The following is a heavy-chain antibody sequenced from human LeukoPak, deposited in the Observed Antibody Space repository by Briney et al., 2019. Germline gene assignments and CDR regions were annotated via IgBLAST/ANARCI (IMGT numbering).Heavy chain of an antibody. CDR3: ASLTGTTDYYFYYMDV. V-gene: IGHV4-34*01. CDR1: GGSFSGYY. CDR2: INHSGST. J-gene: IGHJ6*03. D-gene: IGHD1-20*01. Sequence: SETLSLTCAVYGGSFSGYYWSWIRQPPGKGLEWIGEINHSGSTNYNPSLKSRVTISIDTSKNQFSLKLGSVTAADTALYYCASLTGTTDYYFYYMDVWGKGTTVTVSS.